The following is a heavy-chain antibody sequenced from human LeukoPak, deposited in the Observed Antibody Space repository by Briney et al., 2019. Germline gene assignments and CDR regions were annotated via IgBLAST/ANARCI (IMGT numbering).Heavy chain of an antibody. V-gene: IGHV4-59*08. CDR2: IYYSGST. Sequence: PSETLSLTCTVSGGSISRYYWSWIRQTPGKGLEFIGYIYYSGSTNYNPSLKSRVTISVDTSKNQFSLRLSSVTAADTAVYYCATGDSSGWGGYWGQGTVVTVSS. D-gene: IGHD6-19*01. J-gene: IGHJ4*02. CDR1: GGSISRYY. CDR3: ATGDSSGWGGY.